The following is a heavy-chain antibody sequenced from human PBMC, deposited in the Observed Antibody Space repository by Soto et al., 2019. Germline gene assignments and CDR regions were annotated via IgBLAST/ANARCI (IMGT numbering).Heavy chain of an antibody. CDR1: GFTFSCYS. CDR3: ARDWELGYDY. D-gene: IGHD7-27*01. CDR2: ISSSSSYI. V-gene: IGHV3-21*01. J-gene: IGHJ4*02. Sequence: PGGSLRLSCAASGFTFSCYSMNWVRRAPGKGLEWVSSISSSSSYIYYADSVKGRFTISRDNAKNSLYLQMNSLRAEDTAVYYCARDWELGYDYWGQGTLVTVSS.